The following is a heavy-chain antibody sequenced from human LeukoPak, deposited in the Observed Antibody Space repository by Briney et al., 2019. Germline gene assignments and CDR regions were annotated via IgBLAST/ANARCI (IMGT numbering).Heavy chain of an antibody. CDR3: ATAAEYELLSVDY. CDR1: GFTFSSYW. CDR2: IKQDGSEK. D-gene: IGHD2-2*01. V-gene: IGHV3-7*01. Sequence: GSLRLSCAASGFTFSSYWMNWVRQAPGKGLEWVANIKQDGSEKYYVDSVKGRFTISRDNAKNSLYLQMNSLRAEDTAVYYCATAAEYELLSVDYWGQGTPVTVSS. J-gene: IGHJ4*02.